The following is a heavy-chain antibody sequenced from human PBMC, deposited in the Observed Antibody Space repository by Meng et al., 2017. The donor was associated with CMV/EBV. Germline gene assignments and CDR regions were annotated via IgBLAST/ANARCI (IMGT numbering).Heavy chain of an antibody. CDR3: TTGGSSSYYYSGMDV. D-gene: IGHD6-6*01. CDR1: GFTFSNAW. J-gene: IGHJ6*02. V-gene: IGHV3-15*01. Sequence: GESLKISCAASGFTFSNAWMSWVRQAPGKGLEWVGRIKSKTDGGTTDYAAPVKGRFTISRDDSKNTLYLQMNGLKTEDTAVYYCTTGGSSSYYYSGMDVWGQGTTVTVSS. CDR2: IKSKTDGGTT.